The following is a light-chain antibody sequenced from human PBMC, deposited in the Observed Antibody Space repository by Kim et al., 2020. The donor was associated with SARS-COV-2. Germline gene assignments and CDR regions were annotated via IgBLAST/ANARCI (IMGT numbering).Light chain of an antibody. Sequence: GQRVTISCSRSSSNIGSNYVYWYQQPPGTAPKLLIYRNNQRPSGVPDRFSGSKSGTSASLAISGLRSEDEADYYCAAWDDSLSGYVFGTGTKVTVL. V-gene: IGLV1-47*01. CDR2: RNN. CDR3: AAWDDSLSGYV. CDR1: SSNIGSNY. J-gene: IGLJ1*01.